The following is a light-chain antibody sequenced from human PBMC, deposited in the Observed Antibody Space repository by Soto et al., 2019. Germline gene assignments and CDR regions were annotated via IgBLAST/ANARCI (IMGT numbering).Light chain of an antibody. CDR1: QSVSSSY. CDR3: QQYGSSTFT. CDR2: GAS. J-gene: IGKJ3*01. Sequence: ERLLTQCPGSLSLYRGERASLSCRASQSVSSSYLAWYQQKPGQAPRLLIYGASSRATGIPDRFSGSESGTDFTLTISRLEPEDFAVYYCQQYGSSTFTFGPGTKVDIK. V-gene: IGKV3-20*01.